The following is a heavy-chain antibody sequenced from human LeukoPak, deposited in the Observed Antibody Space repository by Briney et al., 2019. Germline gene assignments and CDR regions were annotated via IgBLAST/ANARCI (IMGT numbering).Heavy chain of an antibody. Sequence: SETLSLTCTVSGGSISSYYWSWIRQPPGKGLEWIGYIYYSGSTNYNPSLKSRVTISVDTSKNQFSLKLSSVTAADTAVYYCARVLVHSGSYSSAFDIWGQGTMVTVPS. CDR3: ARVLVHSGSYSSAFDI. CDR2: IYYSGST. J-gene: IGHJ3*02. CDR1: GGSISSYY. D-gene: IGHD1-26*01. V-gene: IGHV4-59*01.